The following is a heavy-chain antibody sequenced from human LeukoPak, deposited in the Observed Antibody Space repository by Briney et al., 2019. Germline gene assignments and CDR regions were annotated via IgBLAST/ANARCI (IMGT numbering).Heavy chain of an antibody. V-gene: IGHV4-59*01. CDR3: ARGPYYDILTGYHPFDY. Sequence: SETLSLTCTVSGGSISSYYWSWIRQPPGKGLEWIGYIYYSGSTNYNPSLKSRVTISVDTSKNQFSLKLSSVTAADTAVYYCARGPYYDILTGYHPFDYWGQGTLVTVSS. D-gene: IGHD3-9*01. CDR1: GGSISSYY. J-gene: IGHJ4*02. CDR2: IYYSGST.